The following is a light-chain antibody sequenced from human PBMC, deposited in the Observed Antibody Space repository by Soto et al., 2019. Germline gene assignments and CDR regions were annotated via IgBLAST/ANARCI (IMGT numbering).Light chain of an antibody. J-gene: IGKJ5*01. CDR2: DAS. CDR3: QQYENLPT. CDR1: QNINNY. V-gene: IGKV1-33*01. Sequence: DIQMTQSQSSLSASVGDRVTITCQASQNINNYLNWYQQKPGRAPKLLIYDASNLEAGVPSRFRGSGSGTDLTFTISRLQPEDIATYYCQQYENLPTFGQGTRLEIK.